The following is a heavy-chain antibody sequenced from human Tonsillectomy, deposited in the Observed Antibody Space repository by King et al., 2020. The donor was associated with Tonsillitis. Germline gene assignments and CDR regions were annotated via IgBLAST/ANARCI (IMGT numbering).Heavy chain of an antibody. CDR2: MNPNSGNT. CDR3: ARGAYYYDSSGYYKPDDAFDI. V-gene: IGHV1-8*02. J-gene: IGHJ3*02. CDR1: GYTFISYD. Sequence: QLVQSGAEVKKPGASVKVSCKASGYTFISYDINWVRQATGQGLGWMGWMNPNSGNTGYAQKFQGRVTMTRNTSISTAYMELSSLRSEDTAVYYCARGAYYYDSSGYYKPDDAFDIWGQGTMVTVSS. D-gene: IGHD3-22*01.